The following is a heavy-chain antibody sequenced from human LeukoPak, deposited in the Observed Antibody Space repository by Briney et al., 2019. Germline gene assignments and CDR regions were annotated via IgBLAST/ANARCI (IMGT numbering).Heavy chain of an antibody. J-gene: IGHJ4*02. CDR1: GYNFPIYW. D-gene: IGHD1-26*01. CDR3: AKGGGSGNPVDS. V-gene: IGHV5-51*01. CDR2: IYPDDSDT. Sequence: ESLKISCEASGYNFPIYWIGWVRQMPGKGLEWMAIIYPDDSDTRYSPSFQGHFTISADKSISAAYLQWSSLKASDSAIYHCAKGGGSGNPVDSWGQGTLVIVSS.